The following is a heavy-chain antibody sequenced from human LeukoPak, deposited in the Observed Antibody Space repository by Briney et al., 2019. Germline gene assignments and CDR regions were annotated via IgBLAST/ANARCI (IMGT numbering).Heavy chain of an antibody. CDR2: IYYSGST. CDR1: GGSISSSSYY. V-gene: IGHV4-39*07. CDR3: ARFNSGSYQHYFDY. Sequence: ASETLSLTCTVSGGSISSSSYYWGWIRRPPGKGLEWIGSIYYSGSTYYNPSLKSRVTILVDTSKNQFSLKLSSVTAADTAVYYCARFNSGSYQHYFDYWGQGTLVTVSS. D-gene: IGHD1-26*01. J-gene: IGHJ4*02.